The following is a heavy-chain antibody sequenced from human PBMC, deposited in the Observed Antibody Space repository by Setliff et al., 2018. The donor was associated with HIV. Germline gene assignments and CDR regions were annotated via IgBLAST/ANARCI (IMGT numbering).Heavy chain of an antibody. CDR2: IYPDDSAT. V-gene: IGHV5-51*01. Sequence: GESLKISCKGFGYSFSDNWIGWVRQMPGKGLEWMGIIYPDDSATRYSPSFQGQVTISADKSISTAYLQWSSLKASDTAMYYCARRMWQQDSKFMYYFDYWGQGTLVTVSS. CDR3: ARRMWQQDSKFMYYFDY. D-gene: IGHD6-13*01. CDR1: GYSFSDNW. J-gene: IGHJ4*02.